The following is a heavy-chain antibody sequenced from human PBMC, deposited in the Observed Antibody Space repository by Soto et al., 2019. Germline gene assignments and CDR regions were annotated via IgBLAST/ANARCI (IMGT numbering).Heavy chain of an antibody. J-gene: IGHJ6*02. CDR1: GGTFSTHA. CDR2: IIPISGTT. Sequence: SVKVSCKASGGTFSTHAIIWVLQAPGHGLEWMGGIIPISGTTYYTQKFQGRVTITADEPTSTAFMELSSLKSDDTAVFYCARGYCSGGNCYSGMDVWGQGTMVTVSS. V-gene: IGHV1-69*13. D-gene: IGHD2-15*01. CDR3: ARGYCSGGNCYSGMDV.